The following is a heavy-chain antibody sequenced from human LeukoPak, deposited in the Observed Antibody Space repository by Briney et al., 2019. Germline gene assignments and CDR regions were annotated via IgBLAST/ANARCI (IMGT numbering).Heavy chain of an antibody. Sequence: GGSLRLSCAASGFTFINYRMNWVRQAPGKGLEWVSSISTSRSYIYYADSVKGRFTISRDNAKNSLYLQMNSLRVEDTAVYYCVRGGYDYDYWGQGSLVTVSS. D-gene: IGHD5-12*01. V-gene: IGHV3-21*01. CDR2: ISTSRSYI. J-gene: IGHJ4*02. CDR3: VRGGYDYDY. CDR1: GFTFINYR.